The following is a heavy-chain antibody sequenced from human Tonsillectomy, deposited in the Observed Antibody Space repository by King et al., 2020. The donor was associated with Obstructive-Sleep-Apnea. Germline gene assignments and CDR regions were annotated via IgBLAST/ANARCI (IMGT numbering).Heavy chain of an antibody. Sequence: LVESGAELKKPGESLRISCKGSGYTFVNNWIAWVRQMPGKGLEWMGIISPSDSNIRYSPSFEGQVTISADKSISTAYLQWSSLQASDTAIYYCARQDGLDIWGQGTMVTVSS. CDR2: ISPSDSNI. V-gene: IGHV5-51*01. J-gene: IGHJ3*02. CDR1: GYTFVNNW. CDR3: ARQDGLDI.